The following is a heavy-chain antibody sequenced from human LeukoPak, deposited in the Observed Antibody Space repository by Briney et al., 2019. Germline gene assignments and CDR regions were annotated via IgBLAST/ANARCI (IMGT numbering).Heavy chain of an antibody. V-gene: IGHV1-2*02. D-gene: IGHD2-2*01. Sequence: ASVKVSCKASGYTFSGHYMHWVRQAPGQGLEWVGYINVNTGGTRYAQNFLGRVTMTRDTSTSTVYMELSSLRSEDTAVYYCARNGVYCSSTSCYAGAEYFQHWGQGTLVTVSS. CDR1: GYTFSGHY. J-gene: IGHJ1*01. CDR3: ARNGVYCSSTSCYAGAEYFQH. CDR2: INVNTGGT.